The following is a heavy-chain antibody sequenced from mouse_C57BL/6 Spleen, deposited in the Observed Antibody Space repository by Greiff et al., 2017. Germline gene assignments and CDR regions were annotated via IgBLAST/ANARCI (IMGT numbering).Heavy chain of an antibody. CDR3: ARKDDDCYAWFAY. CDR2: IWTGGGT. J-gene: IGHJ3*01. V-gene: IGHV2-9-1*01. D-gene: IGHD2-3*01. Sequence: QVQLKESGPGLVAPSQSLSITCTVSGFSLTSYAISWVRQPPGKGLEWLGVIWTGGGTYYNSALKSRLSISKDNSQSQVFLKSNSLQTDDTARYYCARKDDDCYAWFAYWGQGTLVTVSA. CDR1: GFSLTSYA.